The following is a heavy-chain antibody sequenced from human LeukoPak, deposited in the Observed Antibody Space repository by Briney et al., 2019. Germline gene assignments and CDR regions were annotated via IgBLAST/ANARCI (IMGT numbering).Heavy chain of an antibody. CDR3: ARDLNPIAVAGSYFDY. CDR1: GGTFSSYA. Sequence: GASVKVSCKASGGTFSSYAISWVRQAPGQGLEWMGGIIPIFGTANYAQKFQGRVTITADESTSTAYMELSSLRSEDTAVYYCARDLNPIAVAGSYFDYWGQGTLVTVSS. J-gene: IGHJ4*02. CDR2: IIPIFGTA. V-gene: IGHV1-69*13. D-gene: IGHD6-19*01.